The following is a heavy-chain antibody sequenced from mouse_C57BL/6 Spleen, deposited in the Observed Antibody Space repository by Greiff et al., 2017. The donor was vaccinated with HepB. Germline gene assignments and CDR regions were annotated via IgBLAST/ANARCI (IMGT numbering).Heavy chain of an antibody. D-gene: IGHD3-2*02. CDR3: ARLPSGYVFYYAMDY. V-gene: IGHV1-82*01. Sequence: QVQLQQSGPELVKPGASVKISCKASGYAFSSSWMNWVKQRPGKGLEWIGRIYPGDGDTNYNGKFKGKATLTADKSSSTAYMQLSSLTSEDSAVYFCARLPSGYVFYYAMDYWGQGTSVTVSS. CDR1: GYAFSSSW. J-gene: IGHJ4*01. CDR2: IYPGDGDT.